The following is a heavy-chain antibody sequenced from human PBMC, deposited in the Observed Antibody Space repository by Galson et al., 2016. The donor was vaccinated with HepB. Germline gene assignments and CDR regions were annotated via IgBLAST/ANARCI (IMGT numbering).Heavy chain of an antibody. D-gene: IGHD3-10*01. CDR3: ARGSGSYYFDY. CDR1: GYTFTGYY. J-gene: IGHJ4*02. CDR2: LNPNSGGT. Sequence: SVKVSCKASGYTFTGYYMHWVRQAPGQGLEWMGWLNPNSGGTNYAQKFQGRVTMTRDTSISTAYMEVSRVRSDDTAVYYCARGSGSYYFDYWGQGTLVTVSS. V-gene: IGHV1-2*02.